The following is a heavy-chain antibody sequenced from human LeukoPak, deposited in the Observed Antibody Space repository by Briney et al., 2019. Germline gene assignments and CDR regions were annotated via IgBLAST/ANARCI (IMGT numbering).Heavy chain of an antibody. J-gene: IGHJ4*02. CDR3: AKCARIDWLPIDY. CDR2: IKEDGSEK. V-gene: IGHV3-7*03. Sequence: PGGSLRLSCAASGFILSDYWMSWVRQAPGKGLEWVANIKEDGSEKYYVDSVKGRFTISRDNSKNTVYLQMNSLRAEDTAVYYCAKCARIDWLPIDYWGQGTLVTVSS. CDR1: GFILSDYW. D-gene: IGHD3-9*01.